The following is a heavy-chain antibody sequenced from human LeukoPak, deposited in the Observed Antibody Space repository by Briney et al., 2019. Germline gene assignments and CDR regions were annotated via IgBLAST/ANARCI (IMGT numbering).Heavy chain of an antibody. CDR3: ARGFEYYYDSSGYRAFDI. D-gene: IGHD3-22*01. V-gene: IGHV4-34*01. Sequence: SETLSLTCAVYGGSFSGYYWSWIRQPPGKGLEWIGEINHSGSTNYNPSLKSRVTISVDTSKNQFSLKLSSVTAADTAVYYCARGFEYYYDSSGYRAFDIWGQGTMVTVSS. CDR1: GGSFSGYY. CDR2: INHSGST. J-gene: IGHJ3*02.